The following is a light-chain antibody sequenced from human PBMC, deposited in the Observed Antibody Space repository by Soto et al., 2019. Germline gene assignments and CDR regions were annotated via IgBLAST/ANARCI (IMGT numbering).Light chain of an antibody. Sequence: DSEMTQSPSILSASVGDRVTITCLASQSVSSWLAWYQQRPGKAPKILIYKASTLESGVPSRFSGSGSGTDFTLTISSLQPDDFATYFCQQYDNYPYTFGQGTKLDIK. J-gene: IGKJ2*01. V-gene: IGKV1-5*03. CDR2: KAS. CDR3: QQYDNYPYT. CDR1: QSVSSW.